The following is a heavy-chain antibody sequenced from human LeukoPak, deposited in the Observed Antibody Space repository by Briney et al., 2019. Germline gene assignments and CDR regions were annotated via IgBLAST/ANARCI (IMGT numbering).Heavy chain of an antibody. CDR1: GGPLSSYY. V-gene: IGHV4-59*01. J-gene: IGHJ6*02. CDR2: FYYSGGT. CDR3: ARGVAAAGTFYYGMDV. D-gene: IGHD6-13*01. Sequence: KPSETLSLPCTVSGGPLSSYYWGWIRPPPGKGRGGIGYFYYSGGTHYNPSLKSRVTISVNTSKNQFSLKLSSVTAADTAVYYCARGVAAAGTFYYGMDVWGQGTTVTVSS.